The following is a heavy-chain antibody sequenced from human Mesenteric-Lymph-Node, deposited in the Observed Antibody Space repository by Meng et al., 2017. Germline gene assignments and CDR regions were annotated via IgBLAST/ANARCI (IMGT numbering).Heavy chain of an antibody. D-gene: IGHD1-1*01. CDR1: GFTFTDHW. J-gene: IGHJ1*01. V-gene: IGHV3-74*02. CDR3: TNDRLNH. Sequence: VWGSGGGSAHPGGSLRLSCAGSGFTFTDHWMHWVRQGPGKGLVWVSRINPDGSNPTYADSVKGRFTISRDNAKNTVYLQMNSLRAEDTAVYYCTNDRLNHWGQGALVTVSS. CDR2: INPDGSNP.